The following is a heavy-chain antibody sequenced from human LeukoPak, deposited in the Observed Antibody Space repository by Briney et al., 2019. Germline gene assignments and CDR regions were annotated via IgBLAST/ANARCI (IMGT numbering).Heavy chain of an antibody. V-gene: IGHV3-21*01. CDR1: GFTFSSYS. J-gene: IGHJ4*02. Sequence: GGSLRLSCAASGFTFSSYSMNWVRQAPGEGLEWVSSISSSSSYIYYADSVKGRFTISRDNAKNSLYLQMNSLRAEDTAVYYCARLDRIAAAAYWGQGTLVTVSS. CDR3: ARLDRIAAAAY. CDR2: ISSSSSYI. D-gene: IGHD6-13*01.